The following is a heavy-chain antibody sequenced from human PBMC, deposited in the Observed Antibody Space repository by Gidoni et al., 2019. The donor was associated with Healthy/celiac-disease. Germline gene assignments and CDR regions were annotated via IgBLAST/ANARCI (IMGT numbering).Heavy chain of an antibody. D-gene: IGHD5-18*01. CDR3: ARGPYTAMGPAYYYYYMDV. V-gene: IGHV3-48*02. Sequence: EVQLVESGGGLVQPGGSLRLSGAASGFTFSRDSMNWVRQAPGKGLEWVSYISSSSSTIYYADSVKGRFTISRDNAKNSLYLQMNSLRDEDTAVYYCARGPYTAMGPAYYYYYMDVWGKGTTVTVSS. J-gene: IGHJ6*03. CDR1: GFTFSRDS. CDR2: ISSSSSTI.